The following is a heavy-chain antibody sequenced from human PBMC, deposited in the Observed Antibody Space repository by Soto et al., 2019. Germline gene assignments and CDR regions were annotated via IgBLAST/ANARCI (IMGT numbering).Heavy chain of an antibody. CDR2: INHSGST. J-gene: IGHJ6*02. CDR1: GGSFSGYY. D-gene: IGHD6-19*01. Sequence: PSETLSLTCAVYGGSFSGYYWSWIRQPPGKGLEWIGEINHSGSTNYNPSLKSRVTISVDTPKNQFSLKLSSVTAADTAVYYCARDPTLAVAETYGMDVWGQGTTVTVSS. CDR3: ARDPTLAVAETYGMDV. V-gene: IGHV4-34*01.